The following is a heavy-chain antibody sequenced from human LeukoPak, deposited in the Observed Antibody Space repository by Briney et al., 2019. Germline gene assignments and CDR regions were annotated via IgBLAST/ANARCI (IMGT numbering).Heavy chain of an antibody. Sequence: PGGSLRLSCAASGFTLSNDWTHWVRQAPGKGLVWVSRISSDGTNTLYADSVEGRFTISRDNARNTLHLQMNSLRADDTAVYYCVVGGGIYWGQGTLVTVS. CDR2: ISSDGTNT. J-gene: IGHJ4*02. V-gene: IGHV3-74*03. D-gene: IGHD1-26*01. CDR1: GFTLSNDW. CDR3: VVGGGIY.